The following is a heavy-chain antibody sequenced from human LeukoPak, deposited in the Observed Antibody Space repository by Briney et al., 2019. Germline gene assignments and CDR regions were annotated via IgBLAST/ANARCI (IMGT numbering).Heavy chain of an antibody. Sequence: RASVKVSCKASGYTFTGYYMHWVRQAPGQGLEWMGWINPNSGGTNYAQKLQGRVTMTTDTSTSTAYMELRSLRSDDTAVYYCARDGDGYTNNWFDPWGQGTLVTVSS. D-gene: IGHD5-24*01. V-gene: IGHV1-2*02. CDR3: ARDGDGYTNNWFDP. J-gene: IGHJ5*02. CDR2: INPNSGGT. CDR1: GYTFTGYY.